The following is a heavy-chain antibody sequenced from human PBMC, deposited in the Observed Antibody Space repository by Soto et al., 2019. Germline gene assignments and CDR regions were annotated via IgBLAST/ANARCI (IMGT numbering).Heavy chain of an antibody. CDR2: IDDTRGYT. CDR3: VKDHGTAMVRGGLDS. J-gene: IGHJ4*02. V-gene: IGHV3-64D*06. CDR1: GFTFSRFA. Sequence: EVQLEESGGNLVQPGGSLRLSCSASGFTFSRFAMHWVRQAPGKGLEYISSIDDTRGYTPYADSVKGRFTISRDNSKNTLYLQMSSLRPEDTAVYYCVKDHGTAMVRGGLDSWGQGALVTVSS. D-gene: IGHD3-10*01.